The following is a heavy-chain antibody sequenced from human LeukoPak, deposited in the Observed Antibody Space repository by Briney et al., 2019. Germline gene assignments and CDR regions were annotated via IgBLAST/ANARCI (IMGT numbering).Heavy chain of an antibody. CDR1: GYTFIGYY. Sequence: ASVKVSCKASGYTFIGYYMHWVRQAPGQGLEWMGWINPNSGDTNYAQKFQGRVTMTRDTSISTAYMELSRLRSDDTAVFYCARDQWGTTDFWSGYHAYYFDYWGQGTLVTVSS. CDR3: ARDQWGTTDFWSGYHAYYFDY. CDR2: INPNSGDT. J-gene: IGHJ4*02. V-gene: IGHV1-2*02. D-gene: IGHD3-3*01.